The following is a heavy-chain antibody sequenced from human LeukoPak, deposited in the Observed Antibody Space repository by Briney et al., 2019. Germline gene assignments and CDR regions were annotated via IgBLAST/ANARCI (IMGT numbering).Heavy chain of an antibody. V-gene: IGHV3-21*01. Sequence: GGSLRLSCAASGFTFSSYSMNWVRQAPGKGLEWVSFISTSSSYIYYTDSVKGRFTISRDNAKSSLYLQMNSLRAEDTAVYYCARAVGGDGSGSLWGPGTLVTVSS. J-gene: IGHJ4*02. CDR3: ARAVGGDGSGSL. CDR1: GFTFSSYS. D-gene: IGHD3-10*01. CDR2: ISTSSSYI.